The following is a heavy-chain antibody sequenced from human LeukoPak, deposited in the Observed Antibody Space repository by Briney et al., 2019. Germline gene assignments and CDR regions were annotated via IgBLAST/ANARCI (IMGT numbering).Heavy chain of an antibody. Sequence: SGGSLRLSCEASGFTLSTYWMNWVRQVPGKGLDWVANTNPDGSGKRYVDSVKGRFTIARDNADNSLSLQMNSLRAEDTAVYYCASWGAGGNSWGQGTLVTVSS. J-gene: IGHJ4*02. CDR2: TNPDGSGK. CDR3: ASWGAGGNS. CDR1: GFTLSTYW. D-gene: IGHD3-16*01. V-gene: IGHV3-7*01.